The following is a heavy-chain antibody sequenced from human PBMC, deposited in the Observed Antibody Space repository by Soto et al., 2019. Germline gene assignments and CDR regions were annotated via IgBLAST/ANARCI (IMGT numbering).Heavy chain of an antibody. Sequence: PGGSLRLSCAASGFTFSSYGMHLVRQAPGKGLEWVAFISYDGSNKYYADSVKGRFTISRDNSKNTLYLQINSLRAEDTAVYYCAKSGRGGWYFALWGRGTLVTVSS. CDR1: GFTFSSYG. CDR2: ISYDGSNK. CDR3: AKSGRGGWYFAL. D-gene: IGHD2-21*01. J-gene: IGHJ2*01. V-gene: IGHV3-30*18.